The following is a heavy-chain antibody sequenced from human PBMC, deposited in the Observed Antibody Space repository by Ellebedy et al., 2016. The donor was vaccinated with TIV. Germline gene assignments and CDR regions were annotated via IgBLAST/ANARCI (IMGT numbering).Heavy chain of an antibody. J-gene: IGHJ4*02. CDR1: GGTFSNYV. CDR3: ARTVSYSSGWYGY. D-gene: IGHD6-19*01. V-gene: IGHV1-69*04. Sequence: AASVQVSCKASGGTFSNYVISWARQAPGQGLEWMGRIIPILGIANYAQKFQGRVTITADKSTSTAYMELSSLRTEDTAVFYCARTVSYSSGWYGYWGQGTLVTVSS. CDR2: IIPILGIA.